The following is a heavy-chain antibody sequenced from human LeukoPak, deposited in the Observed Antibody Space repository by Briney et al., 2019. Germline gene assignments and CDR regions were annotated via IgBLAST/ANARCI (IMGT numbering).Heavy chain of an antibody. Sequence: PGGSLRLSCAASGFTFDDYAIHWVRQAPGKGLEWVSVISGDGGSTYYADAVKGRFTISRDNSKNSLYLQMNSLRSEDTAVYYCAKGLTTVVTRGVFDICGQGTMVTVSS. CDR2: ISGDGGST. CDR1: GFTFDDYA. J-gene: IGHJ3*02. D-gene: IGHD4-23*01. CDR3: AKGLTTVVTRGVFDI. V-gene: IGHV3-43*02.